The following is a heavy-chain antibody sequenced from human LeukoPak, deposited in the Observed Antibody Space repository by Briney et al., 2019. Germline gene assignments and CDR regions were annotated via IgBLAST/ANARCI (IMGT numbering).Heavy chain of an antibody. CDR1: GGSTSSYY. CDR2: IYYSGST. J-gene: IGHJ5*02. CDR3: ARLNGWYGTSNTNWFDP. V-gene: IGHV4-59*08. D-gene: IGHD6-19*01. Sequence: LETLSLTCTVSGGSTSSYYWSWIRQPPGKGLGWIGYIYYSGSTNYNPSLKSRVTISVDTSKNQFSLKLSSVTAADTAVYYCARLNGWYGTSNTNWFDPWGQGTLVTVSS.